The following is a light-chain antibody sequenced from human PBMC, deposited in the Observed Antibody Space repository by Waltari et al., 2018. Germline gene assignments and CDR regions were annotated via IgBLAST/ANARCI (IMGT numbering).Light chain of an antibody. CDR3: QQYYGWPQS. Sequence: RVMTQSPATLSVSPGERATLSCRASRSVSNNLAWYQQKPGQAPRLLIYAASTLATGIPARFSGSGSGTEFTLTISSLQSEDFAIYYCQQYYGWPQSFGGGTKVEIK. CDR2: AAS. J-gene: IGKJ4*01. CDR1: RSVSNN. V-gene: IGKV3-15*01.